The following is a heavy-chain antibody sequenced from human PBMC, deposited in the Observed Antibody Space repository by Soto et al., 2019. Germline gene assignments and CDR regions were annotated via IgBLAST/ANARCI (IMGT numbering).Heavy chain of an antibody. Sequence: EVQLVESGGGLVKPGGSLRLSCAASGFTFNTYDMNWVRQAPGKGLEWVSSITTSSAYIYYADPLKGRITISRDSAKNSLFLQRNSLRAEDTAVYYCVRSGTARLLRHSWFDTWGQGTLVTVSS. CDR2: ITTSSAYI. J-gene: IGHJ5*02. CDR3: VRSGTARLLRHSWFDT. CDR1: GFTFNTYD. D-gene: IGHD2-21*01. V-gene: IGHV3-21*01.